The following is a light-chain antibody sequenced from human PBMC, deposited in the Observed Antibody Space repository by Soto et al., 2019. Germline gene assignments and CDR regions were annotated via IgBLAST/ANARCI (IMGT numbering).Light chain of an antibody. J-gene: IGKJ1*01. Sequence: DIQMTQSPSSLSASVGDRVTITCRASQSISSYLNWYQEKPGKAPKLLIYAASSLQSGVPSRFSGSGSGTDFTLTISCLQSEDFATYYCQQYYSYLRTFGQGTKVDIK. CDR3: QQYYSYLRT. V-gene: IGKV1-39*01. CDR1: QSISSY. CDR2: AAS.